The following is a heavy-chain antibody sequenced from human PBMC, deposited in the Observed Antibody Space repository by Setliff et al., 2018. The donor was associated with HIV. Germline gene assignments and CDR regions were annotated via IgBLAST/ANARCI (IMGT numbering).Heavy chain of an antibody. CDR2: IYTSDNT. CDR3: ARDGGSGYLSSGYFDL. CDR1: GFPVTRNH. D-gene: IGHD3-3*01. Sequence: SLRLSCVASGFPVTRNHMSWVRQAPGKGLEWVSVIYTSDNTYYADYVKGRFTPSRGYSGNTLYLQMNSLRAEDTALYYCARDGGSGYLSSGYFDLWGPGTLVTVSS. J-gene: IGHJ4*02. V-gene: IGHV3-53*01.